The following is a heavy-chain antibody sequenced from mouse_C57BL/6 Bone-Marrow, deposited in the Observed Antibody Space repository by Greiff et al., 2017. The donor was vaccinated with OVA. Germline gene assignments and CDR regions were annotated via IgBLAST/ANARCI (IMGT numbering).Heavy chain of an antibody. CDR3: TRRHYYGSSYEAWFAY. D-gene: IGHD1-1*01. J-gene: IGHJ3*01. V-gene: IGHV1-5*01. CDR1: GYTFTSYW. CDR2: IYPGNRDT. Sequence: EVQLQQSGTVLARPGASVKMSCKTSGYTFTSYWMHWVKQRPGQGLEWIGAIYPGNRDTSYNQKFKGKAKLTAVTSASTAYMELSSLPTEDSAVYYCTRRHYYGSSYEAWFAYWGQGTLVTVSA.